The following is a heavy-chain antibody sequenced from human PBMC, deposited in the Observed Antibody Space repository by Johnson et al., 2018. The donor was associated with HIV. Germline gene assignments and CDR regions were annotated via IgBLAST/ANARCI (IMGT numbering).Heavy chain of an antibody. CDR2: ISNSGSSV. J-gene: IGHJ3*02. D-gene: IGHD3-16*01. V-gene: IGHV3-11*01. Sequence: QVQLVESGGGLVQPGGSLRLSCAASGFTFSDYYMSWIRQATGKGLEWVSYISNSGSSVYYADSVKGRFTISRDNSKNTLYLQMNSLRVEDTAVYYCGRDRIWGYAFDIWGQGTMVTVSS. CDR1: GFTFSDYY. CDR3: GRDRIWGYAFDI.